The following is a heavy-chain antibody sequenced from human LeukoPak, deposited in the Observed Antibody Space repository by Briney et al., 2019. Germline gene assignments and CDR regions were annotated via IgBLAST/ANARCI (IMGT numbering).Heavy chain of an antibody. J-gene: IGHJ4*02. V-gene: IGHV1-2*02. Sequence: GASVKVSCTASGYTFTGYYMHWVRQAPGQGLEWMGWINPNSGGTNYAQKFQGRVTMTRDTSISTAYMELSRLRSDDTAVYYCARARLMITFGGVSPFDYWGQGTLVTVSS. CDR3: ARARLMITFGGVSPFDY. D-gene: IGHD3-16*01. CDR1: GYTFTGYY. CDR2: INPNSGGT.